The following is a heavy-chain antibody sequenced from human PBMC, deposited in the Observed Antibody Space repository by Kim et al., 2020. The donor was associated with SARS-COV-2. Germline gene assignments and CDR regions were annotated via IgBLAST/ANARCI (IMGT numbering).Heavy chain of an antibody. CDR3: ARDRIPSAVRGYYGSGSSFDY. V-gene: IGHV3-7*01. J-gene: IGHJ4*02. Sequence: GGSLRLSCAASGFTFSSYWMSWVRQAPGKGLEWVANIKQDGSEKYYVDSVKGRFTISRDNAKNSLYLQMNSLRAEDTAVYYCARDRIPSAVRGYYGSGSSFDYWGQGTLVTVSS. CDR1: GFTFSSYW. D-gene: IGHD3-10*01. CDR2: IKQDGSEK.